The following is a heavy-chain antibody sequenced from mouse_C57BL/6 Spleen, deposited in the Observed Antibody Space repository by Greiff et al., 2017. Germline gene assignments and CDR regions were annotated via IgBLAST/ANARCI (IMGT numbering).Heavy chain of an antibody. D-gene: IGHD2-1*01. CDR1: GYTFTSYW. J-gene: IGHJ1*03. V-gene: IGHV1-64*01. CDR2: IHPNSGST. CDR3: ERELLVGYFDV. Sequence: VQLQQPGAELVKPGASVKLSCTASGYTFTSYWMHWVKQRPGQGLEWIGMIHPNSGSTNYNEKFKSKATLTVDKSSSTAYMQLSSLTSEASAVYYCERELLVGYFDVWGTGTTVTVSS.